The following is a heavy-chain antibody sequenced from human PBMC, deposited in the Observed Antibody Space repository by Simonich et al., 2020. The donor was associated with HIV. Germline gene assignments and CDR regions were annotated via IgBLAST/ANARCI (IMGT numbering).Heavy chain of an antibody. CDR2: INHRGST. Sequence: QVQLQQWGAGLLKPSETLSLTCAVYGGSFSGYYWNWIRQPPGKGLGWIGEINHRGSTNYNPSLKGRVTISVDTSKNQFSLKLSSVTAADTAVYYCARAPHYYDSSGYYSFDYWGQGTLVTVSS. CDR3: ARAPHYYDSSGYYSFDY. CDR1: GGSFSGYY. D-gene: IGHD3-22*01. J-gene: IGHJ4*02. V-gene: IGHV4-34*01.